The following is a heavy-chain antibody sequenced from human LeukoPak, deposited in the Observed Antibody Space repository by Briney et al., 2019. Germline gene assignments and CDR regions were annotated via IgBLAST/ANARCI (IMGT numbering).Heavy chain of an antibody. Sequence: SETLSLTCTVSGGSISSYYWSWIRQPAGKGLEWIGRIYTSGSTNYNPSLKSRVTMSVDTSKNQFSLKLSSVTAADTAVYYCARDTYYYDSSGRRFDYWGQGTLVTVSS. D-gene: IGHD3-22*01. CDR1: GGSISSYY. V-gene: IGHV4-4*07. CDR3: ARDTYYYDSSGRRFDY. J-gene: IGHJ4*02. CDR2: IYTSGST.